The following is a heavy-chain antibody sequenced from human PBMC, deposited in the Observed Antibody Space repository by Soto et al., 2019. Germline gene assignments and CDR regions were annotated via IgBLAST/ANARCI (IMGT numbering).Heavy chain of an antibody. CDR2: INHSGST. D-gene: IGHD1-26*01. CDR1: GESFSGYY. CDR3: ARDRRSYSDYLGY. Sequence: QVQLQQWGAGLLKPSETLSLTCAVYGESFSGYYWTWIRQPPGKGLEWIGEINHSGSTNYNTSLKSRVTISVDTSKNQFSLKLSSVTAADPAVYYCARDRRSYSDYLGYWGQGTLVTVSS. J-gene: IGHJ4*02. V-gene: IGHV4-34*01.